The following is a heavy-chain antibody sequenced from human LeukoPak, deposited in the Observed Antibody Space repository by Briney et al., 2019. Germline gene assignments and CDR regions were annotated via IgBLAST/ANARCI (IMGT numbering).Heavy chain of an antibody. D-gene: IGHD6-13*01. CDR2: INPNSGGT. CDR3: ARALRAAANPLDY. Sequence: ASVKVSCKASGYTFTGYYMHWVRQAPGQGLEWMGWINPNSGGTNYAQKFQGRVTMTRDTSISTAYMELSRLRSDDTAVYYCARALRAAANPLDYWGQGTLVTVSS. CDR1: GYTFTGYY. V-gene: IGHV1-2*02. J-gene: IGHJ4*02.